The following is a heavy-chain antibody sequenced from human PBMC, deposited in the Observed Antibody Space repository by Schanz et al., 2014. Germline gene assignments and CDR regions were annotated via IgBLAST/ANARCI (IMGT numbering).Heavy chain of an antibody. CDR1: GFTINNNY. CDR3: VKDLQRELLRDDHYYGMDV. V-gene: IGHV3-23*04. J-gene: IGHJ6*02. D-gene: IGHD1-26*01. Sequence: EVQLVESGGGLIQSGGSLRLSCVASGFTINNNYMTWVRQAPGKGLEWVSAISGSGGSTYYADSVKGRFTISRDNSKNTMYLQMNSLRAEDTAVYYCVKDLQRELLRDDHYYGMDVWGQGTTVTVSS. CDR2: ISGSGGST.